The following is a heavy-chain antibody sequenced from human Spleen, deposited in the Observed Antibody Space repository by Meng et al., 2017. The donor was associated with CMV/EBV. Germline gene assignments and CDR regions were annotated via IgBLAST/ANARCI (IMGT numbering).Heavy chain of an antibody. CDR3: ARGVPIVSAGTKFDY. CDR2: TNPVLGTT. CDR1: GVSFSTYA. V-gene: IGHV1-69*01. J-gene: IGHJ4*02. D-gene: IGHD5/OR15-5a*01. Sequence: SGVSFSTYAFSWLRRAPGQGLEWLGGTNPVLGTTNYAQRFQGRVTITADESMNTVYMELSSLRSEDTAVYYCARGVPIVSAGTKFDYWGQGTLVTVSS.